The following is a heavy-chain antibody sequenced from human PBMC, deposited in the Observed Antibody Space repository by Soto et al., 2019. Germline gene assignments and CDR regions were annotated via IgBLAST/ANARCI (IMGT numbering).Heavy chain of an antibody. V-gene: IGHV3-15*01. CDR3: TTTKGRLEPPTDDW. CDR1: GFTFSNAW. CDR2: IKSDAYGGAI. D-gene: IGHD2-8*01. Sequence: EVQLVESGGGLVKPGGSLRLACAGSGFTFSNAWMSWVRRAPGKGLEWVGRIKSDAYGGAIDYAAPVKGRFTISRDISKITLCLQMNNLRAEDAAVYSCTTTKGRLEPPTDDWWGQGTAVIVSS. J-gene: IGHJ4*02.